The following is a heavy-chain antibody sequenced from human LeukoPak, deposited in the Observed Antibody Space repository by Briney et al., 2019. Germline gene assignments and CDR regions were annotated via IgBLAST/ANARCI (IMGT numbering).Heavy chain of an antibody. V-gene: IGHV4-38-2*02. CDR2: IYHSGST. J-gene: IGHJ4*02. CDR3: ARDPDIVVVPAAG. CDR1: GYSISSGYY. Sequence: SETLSLTCTVSGYSISSGYYWGWIRRPPGKGLEWIGSIYHSGSTYYNPSLKSRVTISVDTSKNQFSLKLSSVTAADTAVYYCARDPDIVVVPAAGWGQGTLVTVSS. D-gene: IGHD2-2*01.